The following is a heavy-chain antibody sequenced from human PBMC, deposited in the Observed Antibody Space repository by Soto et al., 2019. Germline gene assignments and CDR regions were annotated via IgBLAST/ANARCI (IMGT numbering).Heavy chain of an antibody. CDR2: TSSSGGST. Sequence: EVQLLESGGGLVQPGGSLRLSCAASGFTFSSYAMSWVRQAPGKGLEWVSTTSSSGGSTYYADSVKGRFTISRDNSKNTFYLQMNSLRAEGMAVYYCAKDGGYGSGSYYSDDWGQGTLVTVSS. V-gene: IGHV3-23*01. CDR1: GFTFSSYA. J-gene: IGHJ4*02. CDR3: AKDGGYGSGSYYSDD. D-gene: IGHD3-10*01.